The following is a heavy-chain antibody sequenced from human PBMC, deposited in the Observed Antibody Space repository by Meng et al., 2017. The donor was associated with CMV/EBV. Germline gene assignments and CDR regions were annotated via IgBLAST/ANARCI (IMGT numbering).Heavy chain of an antibody. Sequence: SETLSPTCTVSGGSISSISYYWGWIRQPPGKGLEWIGSIYFSASTYYNPSLKSRVTISVDTSKNQFSLKLSSVTAADTAAYCCTSGKYYYGSGSYYYPYYWGQGTLVTVSS. V-gene: IGHV4-39*07. J-gene: IGHJ4*02. CDR1: GGSISSISYY. CDR3: TSGKYYYGSGSYYYPYY. CDR2: IYFSAST. D-gene: IGHD3-10*01.